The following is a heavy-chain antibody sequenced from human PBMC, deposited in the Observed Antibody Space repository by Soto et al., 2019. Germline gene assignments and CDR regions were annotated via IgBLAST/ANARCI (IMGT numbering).Heavy chain of an antibody. V-gene: IGHV3-23*01. CDR2: VSRSGAAT. CDR3: AKGSGEVPTNWFDP. CDR1: GYTFSKYA. J-gene: IGHJ5*02. D-gene: IGHD6-19*01. Sequence: EVHLLESGGGLVQPGGSLRLSCAASGYTFSKYAMIWVRQAPGQGLDWVAGVSRSGAATYYADSVKGRFTISRDNSKNTLSLQMSSLRAEDTALYYCAKGSGEVPTNWFDPWGQGTLVTVSS.